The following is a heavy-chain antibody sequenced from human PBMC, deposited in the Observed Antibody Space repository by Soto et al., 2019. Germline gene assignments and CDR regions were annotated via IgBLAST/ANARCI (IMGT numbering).Heavy chain of an antibody. CDR2: MNPNSGNT. J-gene: IGHJ4*02. CDR3: ARGFLRQKPIDY. V-gene: IGHV1-8*01. D-gene: IGHD3-16*01. CDR1: GYTFTSYD. Sequence: QVQLVQSGAEVKKPGASVKVSCKASGYTFTSYDINWVRQATGQGLEWMGWMNPNSGNTGYAQKYQGRVTMNRNTSISTAYMELSSLRSEDTAVYYCARGFLRQKPIDYWGQGTLVTVSS.